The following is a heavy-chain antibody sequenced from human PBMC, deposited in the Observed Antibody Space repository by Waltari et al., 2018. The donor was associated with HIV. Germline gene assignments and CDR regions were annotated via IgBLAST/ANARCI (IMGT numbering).Heavy chain of an antibody. J-gene: IGHJ4*02. CDR2: ISGSGGST. CDR1: GFTFSSYA. Sequence: EVQLLESGGGLVQPGGSLRLSCAASGFTFSSYALSWVRQAPGKGLEWVSAISGSGGSTYYADSVKGRFTISRDNSKNTLYLQMNSLRAEDTAVYYCAKTIAVAGKLDYWGQGTLVTVSS. D-gene: IGHD6-19*01. CDR3: AKTIAVAGKLDY. V-gene: IGHV3-23*01.